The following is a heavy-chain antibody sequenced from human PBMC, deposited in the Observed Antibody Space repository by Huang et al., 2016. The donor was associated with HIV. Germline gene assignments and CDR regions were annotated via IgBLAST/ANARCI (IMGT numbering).Heavy chain of an antibody. V-gene: IGHV3-7*01. CDR3: ARENDVWSGPDAFDI. J-gene: IGHJ3*02. D-gene: IGHD3-3*01. Sequence: EVQLVESGGGLVQPGGSLRLSCAASGFTFSNSWMSWVRQAPGKVLEGMANIKEDGSEKVYVDSVKGRFTISRDNAKDSLYLQMNSLRAEDTAVYYCARENDVWSGPDAFDIWGQGTMVTVSS. CDR1: GFTFSNSW. CDR2: IKEDGSEK.